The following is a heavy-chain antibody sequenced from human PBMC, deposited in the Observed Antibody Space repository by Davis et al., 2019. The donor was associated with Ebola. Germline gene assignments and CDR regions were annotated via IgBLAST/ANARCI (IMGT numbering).Heavy chain of an antibody. D-gene: IGHD3-10*01. CDR1: GYTFTSYG. CDR3: ARDLQYYYGSGTKKDYYYYYGMDV. J-gene: IGHJ6*02. V-gene: IGHV1-18*01. CDR2: ISAYNGNT. Sequence: ASVKVSCKASGYTFTSYGISWVRQAPGHGLEWMGWISAYNGNTNYAQKFQGRVTMTRDTSTSTAYMELRSLRSDDTAVYYCARDLQYYYGSGTKKDYYYYYGMDVWGQGTTVTVSS.